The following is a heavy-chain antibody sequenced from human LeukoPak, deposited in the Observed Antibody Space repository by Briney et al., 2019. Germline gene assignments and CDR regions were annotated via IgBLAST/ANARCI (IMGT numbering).Heavy chain of an antibody. D-gene: IGHD1-14*01. V-gene: IGHV3-53*01. Sequence: GGSLRLSCAASGFTFGSYEMNWVRQAPGKGLEWVSVIYSGGSTYYADSVRGRFTISRDNYKNTLYLQMNSLRAEDTAVYYCARDLSPWESRNPDAFDIWGQGTTVTVSS. CDR2: IYSGGST. CDR1: GFTFGSYE. J-gene: IGHJ3*02. CDR3: ARDLSPWESRNPDAFDI.